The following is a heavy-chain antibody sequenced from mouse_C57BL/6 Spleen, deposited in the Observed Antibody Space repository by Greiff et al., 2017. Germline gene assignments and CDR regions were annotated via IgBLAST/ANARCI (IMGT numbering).Heavy chain of an antibody. J-gene: IGHJ3*01. V-gene: IGHV1-82*01. CDR2: IYPGDGDT. Sequence: QVQLQQSGPELVKPGASVKISCKASGYAFSSSWMNWVKQRPGKGLEWIGRIYPGDGDTNYNGKFKGKATLTADKSSSTAYMQRSSLTSEDSAVYFCASSRALDSSGAWFAYWGQGTLVTVSA. D-gene: IGHD3-2*02. CDR1: GYAFSSSW. CDR3: ASSRALDSSGAWFAY.